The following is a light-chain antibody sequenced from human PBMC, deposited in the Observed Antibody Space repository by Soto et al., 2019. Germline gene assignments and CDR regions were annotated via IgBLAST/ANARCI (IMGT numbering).Light chain of an antibody. V-gene: IGKV1-39*01. CDR3: QQSYSNPRT. Sequence: DIQMTQSPSSLSASVGDRVTITCRASQSVGTYLNWYRQKPGQAPNLLIYGVSSLHSGVPSRFSGSGSETDFTLTISSLQPEDFATYYCQQSYSNPRTFGQGTKVEIK. J-gene: IGKJ1*01. CDR2: GVS. CDR1: QSVGTY.